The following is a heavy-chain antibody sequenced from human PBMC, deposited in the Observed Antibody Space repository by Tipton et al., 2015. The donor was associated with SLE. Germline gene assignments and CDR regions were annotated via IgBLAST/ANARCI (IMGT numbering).Heavy chain of an antibody. D-gene: IGHD7-27*01. J-gene: IGHJ4*02. Sequence: QLVQSGAEVKKPGASVKVSCKASGYTFTSYPINWVRQAPGQGLEWMGWISTANGHTNYAENLQGRVTMTTDTSTGTAYMELRSLRSDDTAVYYCARDGTGPVAFDYWGQGTLVTVSP. CDR3: ARDGTGPVAFDY. CDR2: ISTANGHT. CDR1: GYTFTSYP. V-gene: IGHV1-18*01.